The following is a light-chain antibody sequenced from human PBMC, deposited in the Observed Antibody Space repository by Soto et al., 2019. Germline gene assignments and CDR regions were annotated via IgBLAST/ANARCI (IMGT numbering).Light chain of an antibody. CDR1: QTIDRA. Sequence: DVPMTQSPPSLSASVGDRVTITCRASQTIDRALNWYQQKPGKAPNLLIYDASILQSGVPSRFSGSGSGTDFTLTISSLQPDDFATYSCQQSHSLPFTFGPGTKVDIK. CDR2: DAS. V-gene: IGKV1-39*01. J-gene: IGKJ3*01. CDR3: QQSHSLPFT.